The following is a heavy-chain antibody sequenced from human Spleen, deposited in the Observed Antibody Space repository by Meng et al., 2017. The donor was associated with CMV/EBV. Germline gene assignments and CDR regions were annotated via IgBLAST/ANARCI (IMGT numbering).Heavy chain of an antibody. D-gene: IGHD4-17*01. CDR1: GFTFSSYW. CDR2: INSDGSST. J-gene: IGHJ3*02. CDR3: ARDREAIYGDYGMGAFDI. V-gene: IGHV3-74*01. Sequence: GESLKISCAASGFTFSSYWMYWVRQAPGKGLVWVSRINSDGSSTSYADSVKGRFTISRDNAKNTLYLQMNSLRAEDTAVYYCARDREAIYGDYGMGAFDIWGQGTMVTVSS.